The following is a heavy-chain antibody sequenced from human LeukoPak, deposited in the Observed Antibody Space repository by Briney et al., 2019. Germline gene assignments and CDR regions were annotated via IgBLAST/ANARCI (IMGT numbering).Heavy chain of an antibody. D-gene: IGHD6-19*01. CDR1: GFTFSSYP. CDR3: VNYFYSSSAHH. V-gene: IGHV3-64D*08. Sequence: GGSLRLSCSASGFTFSSYPMHWVRQAPGKGLEYVSAISSNGGSTYYADSVKGRFIISRDNSKNTLYLQMSSLRAEDTAVYYCVNYFYSSSAHHWGQGTLVTVSS. CDR2: ISSNGGST. J-gene: IGHJ5*02.